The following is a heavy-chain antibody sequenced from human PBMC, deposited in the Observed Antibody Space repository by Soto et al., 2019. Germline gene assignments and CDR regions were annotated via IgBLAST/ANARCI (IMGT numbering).Heavy chain of an antibody. CDR2: INAGNGNT. J-gene: IGHJ4*02. CDR3: ARELQGLYYFDY. Sequence: ASVKVSCKASGYTFISYAIHWVRQAPGQRLEWIGWINAGNGNTKYSQKFQGRVTITRDTSASTAYMELTSLRSEDTAVYYCARELQGLYYFDYWGREPWSPSPQ. CDR1: GYTFISYA. D-gene: IGHD2-15*01. V-gene: IGHV1-3*01.